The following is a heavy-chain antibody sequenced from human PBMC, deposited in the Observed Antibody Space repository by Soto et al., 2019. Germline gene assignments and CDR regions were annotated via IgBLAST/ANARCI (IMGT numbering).Heavy chain of an antibody. CDR3: ARGGGGLRLNPNKEAHYYMDV. J-gene: IGHJ6*03. CDR2: IYYSGST. CDR1: GGSISSYY. V-gene: IGHV4-59*01. D-gene: IGHD5-12*01. Sequence: SETLSLTCTVSGGSISSYYWSWIRQPPGKGLEWIGYIYYSGSTNYNPSLKSRVTISGDTSKNQFSLKLSSVTAADTAVYYCARGGGGLRLNPNKEAHYYMDVWGKGTTVTVSS.